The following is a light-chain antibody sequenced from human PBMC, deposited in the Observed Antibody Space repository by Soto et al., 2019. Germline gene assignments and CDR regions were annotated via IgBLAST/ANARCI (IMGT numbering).Light chain of an antibody. CDR3: QSYDSSLSGYV. V-gene: IGLV1-40*01. CDR1: SSNIGAGYD. J-gene: IGLJ1*01. CDR2: DNF. Sequence: QSVLTQPPSVSGAPGQRVTISCTGSSSNIGAGYDVHWYQQLPGTAPKLLIYDNFNRPSGVPDRFSGSKSGTSASLAITGLQAEDEADYYCQSYDSSLSGYVFGTGTKATV.